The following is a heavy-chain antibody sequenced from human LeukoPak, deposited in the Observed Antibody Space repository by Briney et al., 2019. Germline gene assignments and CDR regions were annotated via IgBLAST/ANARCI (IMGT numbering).Heavy chain of an antibody. Sequence: SETLSLTCTVSGGSISSYYWSWIRQPAGKGLEWIGRIYTSGSTNYNPSLKSRVTMSVDTSKNQFSLKLSSVTAADTAVYYCARSPDYYGSGKGYFDYWGQGTLVTVSS. CDR2: IYTSGST. CDR1: GGSISSYY. D-gene: IGHD3-10*01. CDR3: ARSPDYYGSGKGYFDY. V-gene: IGHV4-4*07. J-gene: IGHJ4*02.